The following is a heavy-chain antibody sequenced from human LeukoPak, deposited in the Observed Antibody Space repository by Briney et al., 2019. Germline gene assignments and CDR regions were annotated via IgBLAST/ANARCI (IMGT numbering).Heavy chain of an antibody. Sequence: PGGSLRLSCAASGFTFSSYGMHWVRQAPGKGLEWVAFIRYDGSNKYYADSVKGRFTISRDNSKNTLYLQMSSLRAEDTAVYYCAKDRVEGEHFDYWGQGTLVTVSS. V-gene: IGHV3-30*02. CDR2: IRYDGSNK. CDR1: GFTFSSYG. CDR3: AKDRVEGEHFDY. D-gene: IGHD1-26*01. J-gene: IGHJ4*02.